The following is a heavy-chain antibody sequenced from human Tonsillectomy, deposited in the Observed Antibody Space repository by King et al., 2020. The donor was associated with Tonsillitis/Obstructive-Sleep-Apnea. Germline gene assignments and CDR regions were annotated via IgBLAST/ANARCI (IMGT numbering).Heavy chain of an antibody. CDR1: GYTFTSYA. J-gene: IGHJ4*02. CDR2: INTNTGNP. CDR3: ARDASYTDYDSDPRVY. Sequence: QLVQSGSELKKPGASVKVSCKTSGYTFTSYAMNWVRQAPGQGLEWMGWINTNTGNPTYARCFTGRFVFSLDTSVSTAYLQISSLKAEDTAVYYCARDASYTDYDSDPRVYWGQGTLVTVSS. V-gene: IGHV7-4-1*02. D-gene: IGHD5-12*01.